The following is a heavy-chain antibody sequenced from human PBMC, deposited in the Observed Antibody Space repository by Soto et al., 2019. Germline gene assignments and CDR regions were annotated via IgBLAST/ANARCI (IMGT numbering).Heavy chain of an antibody. D-gene: IGHD3-9*01. CDR1: GFTFSSWA. CDR2: IGGSGGGT. V-gene: IGHV3-23*01. Sequence: GGSLRLSCAAPGFTFSSWAMSWVRQAPGKGLEWVSVIGGSGGGTYYADSVKGRFTISRDNSKNTLFLQMNNLKDEDTAVYYCAKENEILTGYVNVWGQGTTVTVSS. CDR3: AKENEILTGYVNV. J-gene: IGHJ6*02.